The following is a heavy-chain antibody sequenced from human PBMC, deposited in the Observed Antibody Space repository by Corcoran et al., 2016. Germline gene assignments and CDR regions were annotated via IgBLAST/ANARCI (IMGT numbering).Heavy chain of an antibody. CDR3: ARVRPMIGAFDI. CDR2: IYSGGST. J-gene: IGHJ3*02. Sequence: EVQLEESGVGLFQPGGSLRLSCAASGFTVSSNYISWVRQPPGKGLEWVSVIYSGGSTYYADSVKGRFTNSRNTSKNTLYLQMNSLRAEDTAVYYCARVRPMIGAFDIWGQGTMVTVSS. CDR1: GFTVSSNY. D-gene: IGHD2-21*01. V-gene: IGHV3-53*01.